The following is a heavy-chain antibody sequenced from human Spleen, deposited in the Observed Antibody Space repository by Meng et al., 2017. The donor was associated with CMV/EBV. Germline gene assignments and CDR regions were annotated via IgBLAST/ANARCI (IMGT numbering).Heavy chain of an antibody. D-gene: IGHD3-22*01. CDR3: ARATPVPESYYYDSSDYDP. V-gene: IGHV1-69*02. Sequence: SVKVSCKASGGTFSTYSISWVRQAPGQGLEWMGRIIPILDIANYAQKFQGRVTITADKSTSTAYMELTSLRSEDTAVYYCARATPVPESYYYDSSDYDPWGQGTLVTVSS. CDR2: IIPILDIA. J-gene: IGHJ5*02. CDR1: GGTFSTYS.